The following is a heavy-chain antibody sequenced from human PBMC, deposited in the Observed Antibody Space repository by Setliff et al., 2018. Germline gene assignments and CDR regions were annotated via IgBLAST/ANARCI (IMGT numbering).Heavy chain of an antibody. CDR1: GDSISAAS. D-gene: IGHD7-27*01. J-gene: IGHJ4*02. CDR2: VYYSGAA. Sequence: SETLSLTCSVSGDSISAASIMAWIRQPPGKGLEFIGYVYYSGAAKYDPSLKSRVTMSVDTSKTQFSLKLNSMTTADTAVYYCARYFSRLPQLGIYGWLDSWGQGTLVTVSS. CDR3: ARYFSRLPQLGIYGWLDS. V-gene: IGHV4-59*01.